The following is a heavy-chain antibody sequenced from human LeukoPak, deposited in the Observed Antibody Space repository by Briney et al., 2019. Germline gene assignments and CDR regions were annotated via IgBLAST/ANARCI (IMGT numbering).Heavy chain of an antibody. CDR1: GYTFTGYY. V-gene: IGHV1-2*02. Sequence: GASVKVSCKASGYTFTGYYMHWVRQAPGQGLEWMGWINPNSGGTNYAQKFQGRVTTTRDTSISTAYMELSRLRSDDTAVYYCARVPGGSYGWFDPWGQGTLVTVSS. CDR2: INPNSGGT. J-gene: IGHJ5*02. D-gene: IGHD1-26*01. CDR3: ARVPGGSYGWFDP.